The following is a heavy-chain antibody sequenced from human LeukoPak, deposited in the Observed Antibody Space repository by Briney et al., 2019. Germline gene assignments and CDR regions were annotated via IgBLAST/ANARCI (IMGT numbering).Heavy chain of an antibody. D-gene: IGHD4-17*01. CDR3: GTVFDY. J-gene: IGHJ4*02. CDR2: IDGDGSGT. V-gene: IGHV3-74*01. Sequence: GGSLRLSCAASGLTFSNHWMHWVRQAPGKGLVWVSRIDGDGSGTSYADSVKGRFTISRDNAKNTSYLQMDSLRAEDSAVYYCGTVFDYWGQGTLVTVSS. CDR1: GLTFSNHW.